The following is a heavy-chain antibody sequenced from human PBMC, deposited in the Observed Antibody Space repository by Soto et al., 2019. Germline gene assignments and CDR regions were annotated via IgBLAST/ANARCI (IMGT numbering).Heavy chain of an antibody. CDR3: AKESVESTYSYYGMDV. Sequence: QVQLVESGGGVVQPGRSLRLSCAASGFSFSTYGMRWVRQAPGKGLEWVAVVSFDAKNKYYIDSVEGRFTISRDNSKNMLYLQMNSLRREDTAVYYCAKESVESTYSYYGMDVWGPGTTVTVSS. CDR2: VSFDAKNK. J-gene: IGHJ6*02. D-gene: IGHD4-4*01. CDR1: GFSFSTYG. V-gene: IGHV3-30*18.